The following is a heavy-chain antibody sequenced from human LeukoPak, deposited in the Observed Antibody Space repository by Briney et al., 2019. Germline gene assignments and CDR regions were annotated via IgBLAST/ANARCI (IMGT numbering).Heavy chain of an antibody. CDR2: IRGSGGSNT. CDR3: AKGVLRSSPDY. Sequence: GGSLRLSCAASGFTFSTYAMNWLRQAPGKGLEWVSTIRGSGGSNTYYADSVQGRFTISRDNSKNTLYLQMNTLRAEDTAVYYCAKGVLRSSPDYWGQGTLVTVSS. V-gene: IGHV3-23*01. CDR1: GFTFSTYA. D-gene: IGHD5-12*01. J-gene: IGHJ4*02.